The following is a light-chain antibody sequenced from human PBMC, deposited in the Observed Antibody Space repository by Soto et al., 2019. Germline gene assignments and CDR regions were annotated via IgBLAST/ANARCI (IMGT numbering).Light chain of an antibody. CDR1: RSNIGENA. Sequence: QSVLTQPPSLSEAPRQRVTISCSGSRSNIGENAINWYQQFPGKSPKLLIYYDDLLPSGVSDRFSGSKSGTSATLAISGLQSEDEAYYFCAAWDNRLNGWGFGGGSKLTV. V-gene: IGLV1-36*01. J-gene: IGLJ3*02. CDR2: YDD. CDR3: AAWDNRLNGWG.